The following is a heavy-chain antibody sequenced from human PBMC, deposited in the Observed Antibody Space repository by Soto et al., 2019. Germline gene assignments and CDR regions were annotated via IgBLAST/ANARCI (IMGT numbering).Heavy chain of an antibody. V-gene: IGHV3-21*01. CDR3: GRDSFCSDYSNCRKDY. D-gene: IGHD4-4*01. Sequence: GGSLRLSCAASGFTFSSYSMNWVRQAPGKGLEWVSSISSSSSYIYYADSVKGRFTISRDNAKNSLYLKMNSLRAEDTAVYYCGRDSFCSDYSNCRKDYWGQGTLVTVSS. CDR2: ISSSSSYI. CDR1: GFTFSSYS. J-gene: IGHJ4*02.